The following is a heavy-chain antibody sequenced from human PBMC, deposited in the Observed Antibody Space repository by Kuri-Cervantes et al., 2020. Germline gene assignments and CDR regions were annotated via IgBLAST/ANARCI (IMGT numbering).Heavy chain of an antibody. Sequence: SVKVSCKASGGTFSSYTISWVRQAPGQGLEWMGRIIPILGIANYARKFQGRVTITADKSTSTAYMELSSLRSEDTAVYYCARDRYCSSTSCYHSMTTVTHFDYWGQGTLVTVSS. J-gene: IGHJ4*02. CDR3: ARDRYCSSTSCYHSMTTVTHFDY. CDR1: GGTFSSYT. CDR2: IIPILGIA. V-gene: IGHV1-69*04. D-gene: IGHD2-2*01.